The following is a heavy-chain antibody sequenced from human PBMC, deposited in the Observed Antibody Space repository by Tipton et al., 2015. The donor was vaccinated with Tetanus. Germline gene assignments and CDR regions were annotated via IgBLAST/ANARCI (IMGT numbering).Heavy chain of an antibody. V-gene: IGHV4-30-4*01. Sequence: LRLSCTVSGGSISSADYYWSWIRQPPGKGLEWIGYVSDSGSTYSNPSLRSRIIISVDTSKNQLSLILSSVTAADTAVYYCARATPSGSYFVRYYSMDVWGQGTTVVVSS. J-gene: IGHJ6*02. CDR1: GGSISSADYY. D-gene: IGHD3-22*01. CDR3: ARATPSGSYFVRYYSMDV. CDR2: VSDSGST.